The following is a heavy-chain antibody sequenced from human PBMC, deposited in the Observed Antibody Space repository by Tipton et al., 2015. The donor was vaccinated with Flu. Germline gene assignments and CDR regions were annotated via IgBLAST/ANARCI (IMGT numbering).Heavy chain of an antibody. Sequence: LRLSCTVSGGSISSYTYYWGWFRQSPGTGLEWIGSIYYSGTTYYSPSLKSRVTMSIDTSKNQFSLKVTSVTAADTAVYYCAKEGSYNILTNYYNKGVDPWGQGTLVIVSS. V-gene: IGHV4-39*07. J-gene: IGHJ5*02. CDR2: IYYSGTT. D-gene: IGHD3-9*01. CDR1: GGSISSYTYY. CDR3: AKEGSYNILTNYYNKGVDP.